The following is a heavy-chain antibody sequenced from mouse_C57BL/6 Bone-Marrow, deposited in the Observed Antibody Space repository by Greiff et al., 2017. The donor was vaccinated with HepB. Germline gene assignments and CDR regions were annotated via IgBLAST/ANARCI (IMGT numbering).Heavy chain of an antibody. CDR2: INYDGSST. Sequence: DVKLVESEGGLVQPGSSMKLSCTASGFTFSDYYMAWVRQVPEKGLEWVANINYDGSSTYYLDSLKSRFIISRDNAKNILYLQMSSLKSEDTATYYCARWLPYYFDYWGQGTTLTVSS. D-gene: IGHD2-2*01. CDR1: GFTFSDYY. J-gene: IGHJ2*01. CDR3: ARWLPYYFDY. V-gene: IGHV5-16*01.